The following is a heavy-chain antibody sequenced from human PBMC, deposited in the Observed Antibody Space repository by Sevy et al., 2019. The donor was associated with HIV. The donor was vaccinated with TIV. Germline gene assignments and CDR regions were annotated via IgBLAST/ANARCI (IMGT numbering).Heavy chain of an antibody. D-gene: IGHD1-1*01. CDR2: IDGNGSAT. CDR3: ARIATGHTFGLPDF. J-gene: IGHJ4*02. Sequence: GGSLRLSCAASGFTFNRYWMHWVRQAPGKGPVWLARIDGNGSATTYTDSVKGAFTISRDNAQDTLYLQMNSLRTEDTAIYYCARIATGHTFGLPDFWGQGTLVTVSS. CDR1: GFTFNRYW. V-gene: IGHV3-74*01.